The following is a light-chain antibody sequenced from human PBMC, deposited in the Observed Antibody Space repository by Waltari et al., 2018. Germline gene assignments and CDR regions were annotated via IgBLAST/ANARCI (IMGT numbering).Light chain of an antibody. Sequence: QSVLTQPPSGSGTPGQRVTISCSGGRSNIGSETVNWYQQLPGTAPKVLIYNDNQRPSGVPDRFSGSNSGTSASLAISWLQSEDEADYYCAAWDDSLHAWVFGGGTKLTVL. CDR3: AAWDDSLHAWV. CDR2: NDN. J-gene: IGLJ3*02. CDR1: RSNIGSET. V-gene: IGLV1-44*01.